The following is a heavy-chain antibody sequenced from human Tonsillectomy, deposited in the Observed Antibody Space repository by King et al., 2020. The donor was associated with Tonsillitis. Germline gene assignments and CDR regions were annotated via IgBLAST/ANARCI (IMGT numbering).Heavy chain of an antibody. V-gene: IGHV5-51*03. CDR3: ARSFMVRGVTTFFYFDY. D-gene: IGHD3-10*01. CDR2: IYPGDSDT. CDR1: GYSFPSYW. J-gene: IGHJ4*02. Sequence: QLVQSGAEVKKPGESLKISCKGSGYSFPSYWIAWVRQMPGKGLEWMGIIYPGDSDTRYSPSFQGQVTISADKSTSTAYLQWSSLKASDTAMYYCARSFMVRGVTTFFYFDYWGQGTLVTVSS.